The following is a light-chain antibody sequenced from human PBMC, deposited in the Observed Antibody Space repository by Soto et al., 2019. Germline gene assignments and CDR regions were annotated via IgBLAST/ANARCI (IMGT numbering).Light chain of an antibody. V-gene: IGKV1-39*01. CDR1: QSISYY. Sequence: DIQMTQSPSSLSASVRDRVTITCRASQSISYYLNWYQQKPGKAPKPLIYAASSLHSGVPSRFSGIGSGTDFTLTISSLQPEDFATYYCQQSYSTPTFGQGTKLEIK. J-gene: IGKJ2*01. CDR3: QQSYSTPT. CDR2: AAS.